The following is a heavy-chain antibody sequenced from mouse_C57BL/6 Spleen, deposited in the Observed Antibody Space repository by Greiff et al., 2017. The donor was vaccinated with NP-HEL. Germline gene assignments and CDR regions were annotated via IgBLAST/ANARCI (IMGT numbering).Heavy chain of an antibody. V-gene: IGHV1-52*01. J-gene: IGHJ4*01. CDR1: GYTFTSYW. D-gene: IGHD2-2*01. CDR3: ATIYYGYDGTNYYAMDY. CDR2: IDPSDSET. Sequence: VQLQQPGAELVRPGSSVKLSCKASGYTFTSYWMHWVKQRPIQGLEWIGNIDPSDSETHYNQKFKDKATLTVDKSSSTAYMQLSSLTSEDSAVYYCATIYYGYDGTNYYAMDYWGQGTSVTVSS.